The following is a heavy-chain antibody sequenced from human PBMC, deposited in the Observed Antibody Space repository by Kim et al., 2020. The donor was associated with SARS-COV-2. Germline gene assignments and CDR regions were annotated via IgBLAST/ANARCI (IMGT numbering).Heavy chain of an antibody. D-gene: IGHD6-19*01. CDR2: IDEDGRGK. CDR3: VRGGCSSLCDP. V-gene: IGHV3-7*03. Sequence: GGSLRLSCAASGFTFSNYWMSWVRQAPGKGLEWLAKIDEDGRGKYYVESMKGRITISRDNAKNSLYLQTNSLRVEATAVYFCVRGGCSSLCDPWGQGTL. CDR1: GFTFSNYW. J-gene: IGHJ5*02.